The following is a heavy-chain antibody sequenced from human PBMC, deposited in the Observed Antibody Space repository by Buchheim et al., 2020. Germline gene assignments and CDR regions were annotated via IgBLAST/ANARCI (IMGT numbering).Heavy chain of an antibody. J-gene: IGHJ4*02. CDR3: VTECGGIGHFGC. D-gene: IGHD2-21*01. CDR2: VKQDGSRT. Sequence: EVQLVESGGGLVQPGGSLRLSCAASGFTFDDYWMNWVRQASGKGPEWVASVKQDGSRTYYGGSVKGRFTISRDNARSSLFLHMNSLRAEDTAVYFCVTECGGIGHFGCWGQGTL. V-gene: IGHV3-7*04. CDR1: GFTFDDYW.